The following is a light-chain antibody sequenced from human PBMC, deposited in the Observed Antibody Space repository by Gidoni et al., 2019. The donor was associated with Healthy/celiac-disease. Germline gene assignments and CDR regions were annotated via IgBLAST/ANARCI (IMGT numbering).Light chain of an antibody. CDR2: DAS. Sequence: EIVLTPSPATLSLSPGERATLSCRASQSVSSYLAWYQQKPGQAPRLLIYDASNRATGIPARFSGSGSGTDFTLTISSLEPEDFAVYYCQQRSNWPKLTFGEXTKVEIK. CDR1: QSVSSY. J-gene: IGKJ4*02. CDR3: QQRSNWPKLT. V-gene: IGKV3-11*01.